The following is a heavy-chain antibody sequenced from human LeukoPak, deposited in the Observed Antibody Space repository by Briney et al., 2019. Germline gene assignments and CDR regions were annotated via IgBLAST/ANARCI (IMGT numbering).Heavy chain of an antibody. V-gene: IGHV3-7*03. J-gene: IGHJ4*02. Sequence: GGSLRLSCAASGFIFTNFFMSWVRQAPGKGLEWVASIKHDGSEKYYVDSVKGRFIISRDNAKNSLYLQMNSLRAEDTAVYYCAKDFTLTADIVVVPAAVDYWGQGTLVTVSS. D-gene: IGHD2-2*01. CDR1: GFIFTNFF. CDR2: IKHDGSEK. CDR3: AKDFTLTADIVVVPAAVDY.